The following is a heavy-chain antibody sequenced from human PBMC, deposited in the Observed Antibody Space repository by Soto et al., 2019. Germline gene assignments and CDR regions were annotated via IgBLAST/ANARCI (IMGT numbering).Heavy chain of an antibody. J-gene: IGHJ6*02. V-gene: IGHV3-23*01. D-gene: IGHD3-10*01. CDR2: ISGTGYNT. Sequence: EVQLLESGGGLVRPGGSLRLSSAASGFTFSSYVMNWVRQAPGKGLEWVSAISGTGYNTYYADSLKGRFTISRDNSKNTLSLQMNSLRAEDTAVYYCARDRQFSHPRGGMDVWGQGTTVTVSS. CDR3: ARDRQFSHPRGGMDV. CDR1: GFTFSSYV.